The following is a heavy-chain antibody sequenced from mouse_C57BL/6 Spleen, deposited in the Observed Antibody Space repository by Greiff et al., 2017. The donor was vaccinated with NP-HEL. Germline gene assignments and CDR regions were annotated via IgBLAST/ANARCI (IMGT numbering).Heavy chain of an antibody. J-gene: IGHJ3*01. V-gene: IGHV1-61*01. Sequence: QVQLQQPGAELVRPGSSVKLSCKASGYTFTSYWMDWVKQRPGQGLEWIGNIYPSDSATHYNQKFKDKATLTVDKSSSTAYMQLSSLTSEDSAVYYCARYYGSSPWFAYWGQGTLVTVSA. CDR3: ARYYGSSPWFAY. CDR1: GYTFTSYW. CDR2: IYPSDSAT. D-gene: IGHD1-1*01.